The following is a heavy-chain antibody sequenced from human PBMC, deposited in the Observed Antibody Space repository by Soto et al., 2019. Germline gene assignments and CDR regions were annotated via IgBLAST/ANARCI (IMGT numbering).Heavy chain of an antibody. CDR1: GFAFSSYW. J-gene: IGHJ3*02. Sequence: GGSLRLSCAASGFAFSSYWMSWVRQAPGKGLEWVANIKQDGSEKWYVDSVRGRFTISRDNAKNSLYLQMNSLRAEDTAVYYCARGDYYDTRGPFSEAFDIWGQGTMVTVSS. CDR2: IKQDGSEK. D-gene: IGHD3-22*01. CDR3: ARGDYYDTRGPFSEAFDI. V-gene: IGHV3-7*04.